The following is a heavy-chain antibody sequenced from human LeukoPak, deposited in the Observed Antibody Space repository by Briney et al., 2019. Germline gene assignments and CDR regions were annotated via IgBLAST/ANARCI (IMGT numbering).Heavy chain of an antibody. V-gene: IGHV1-8*03. J-gene: IGHJ4*02. CDR1: GYTFTSYD. Sequence: GASVKVSCKASGYTFTSYDINWMRQAPGQEPEWMGWITPNSGHTGSAQKFQGRLTITRDTSISTAYMELTSLRSDDTAVYYCAKHYQTTFDYWGQGTLVIVSS. CDR3: AKHYQTTFDY. D-gene: IGHD1-14*01. CDR2: ITPNSGHT.